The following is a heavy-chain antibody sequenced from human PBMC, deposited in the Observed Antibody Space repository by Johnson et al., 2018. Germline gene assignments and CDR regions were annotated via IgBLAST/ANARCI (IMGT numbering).Heavy chain of an antibody. CDR1: GGSFSTYY. CDR3: AREWSTVDF. Sequence: QVQLQESGPGLVKPSGTLSLTCTISGGSFSTYYWSWIRQPPGKGLEWVAYIHYTGSTNSNPSLQSRVTMSVDTSENQFSLQLTSLTAADTAVYYCAREWSTVDFWVQGTMVSVSS. J-gene: IGHJ3*01. V-gene: IGHV4-59*01. CDR2: IHYTGST. D-gene: IGHD1-26*01.